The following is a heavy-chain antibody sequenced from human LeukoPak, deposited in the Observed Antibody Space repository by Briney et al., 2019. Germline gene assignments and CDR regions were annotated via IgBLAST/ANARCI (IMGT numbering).Heavy chain of an antibody. CDR2: IYYSGST. J-gene: IGHJ6*02. CDR3: ARVKYSYGYYYYYGMDV. CDR1: GGSISSYY. Sequence: PSETLSLTCAVSGGSISSYYWSWIRQPPGKGLEWIGYIYYSGSTSYNPSLKSRVTISVDTSKNQFSLKLSSVTAADTAVYYCARVKYSYGYYYYYGMDVWGQGTTVTVSS. D-gene: IGHD5-18*01. V-gene: IGHV4-59*12.